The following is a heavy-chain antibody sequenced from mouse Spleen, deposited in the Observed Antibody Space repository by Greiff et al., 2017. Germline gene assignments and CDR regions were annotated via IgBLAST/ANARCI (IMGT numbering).Heavy chain of an antibody. CDR1: GFTFSDYY. V-gene: IGHV5-4*02. J-gene: IGHJ4*01. D-gene: IGHD1-1*01. CDR3: ARDRDYGSSYSYAMDY. CDR2: ISDGGSYT. Sequence: DVMLVESGGGLVKPGGSLKLSCAASGFTFSDYYMYWVRQTPEKRLEWVATISDGGSYTYYPDSVKGRFTISRDNAKNNLYLQMSSLKSEDTAMYYCARDRDYGSSYSYAMDYWGQGTSVTVSS.